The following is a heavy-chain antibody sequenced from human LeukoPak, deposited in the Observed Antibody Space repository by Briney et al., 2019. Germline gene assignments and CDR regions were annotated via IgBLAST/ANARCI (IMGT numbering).Heavy chain of an antibody. CDR1: GGSISSSSYY. Sequence: SETLSLTCTVSGGSISSSSYYRGWIRQPPGKGLEWIGSIYYSGSTYYNPSLKSRVTISVDTSKNQFSLKLSSVTAADTAVYYCARGPELLWFGELLSSHFDYWGQGTLVTVSS. CDR3: ARGPELLWFGELLSSHFDY. D-gene: IGHD3-10*01. CDR2: IYYSGST. V-gene: IGHV4-39*07. J-gene: IGHJ4*02.